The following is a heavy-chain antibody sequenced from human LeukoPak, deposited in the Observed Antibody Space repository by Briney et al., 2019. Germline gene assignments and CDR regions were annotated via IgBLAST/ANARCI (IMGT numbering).Heavy chain of an antibody. CDR3: AQFAKGG. V-gene: IGHV3-72*01. Sequence: PGGSLGLSCAASGFTFSDHYMDWVRQAPGKGLEWVGRIKHKAHSYTTEYAASVKGRFTISRDDSKSSLYLQMNSLKIEDTAVYYCAQFAKGGWGQGTLVTVSS. CDR2: IKHKAHSYTT. J-gene: IGHJ4*02. D-gene: IGHD2-21*01. CDR1: GFTFSDHY.